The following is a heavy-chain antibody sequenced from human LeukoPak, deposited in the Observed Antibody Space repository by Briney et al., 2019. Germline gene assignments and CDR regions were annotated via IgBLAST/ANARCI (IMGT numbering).Heavy chain of an antibody. CDR3: ARTYYDILTGYPRPYYYYYYMDV. V-gene: IGHV4-34*01. J-gene: IGHJ6*03. D-gene: IGHD3-9*01. Sequence: SETLSLTCAVYGGSFSGYYWSWIRQPPGKGLEWIGSIYYSGSTNYNPSLKSRVTMSVDTSKNQFSLKLSSVTAADTAVYYCARTYYDILTGYPRPYYYYYYMDVWGKGTTVTISS. CDR2: IYYSGST. CDR1: GGSFSGYY.